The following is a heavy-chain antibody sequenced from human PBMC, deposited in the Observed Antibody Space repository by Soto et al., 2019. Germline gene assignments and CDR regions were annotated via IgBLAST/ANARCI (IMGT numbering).Heavy chain of an antibody. D-gene: IGHD3-10*01. CDR1: GVTFNTYA. Sequence: VGSLRLSWAAAGVTFNTYAVTRVRQAPGKGLEWVSITRGSGGATDYADSVKGRFAISRDNSKNTLYQQINSLRAEDTDVQFRENGIRGSYPLLAFWGQGT. CDR2: TRGSGGAT. J-gene: IGHJ4*02. V-gene: IGHV3-23*01. CDR3: ENGIRGSYPLLAF.